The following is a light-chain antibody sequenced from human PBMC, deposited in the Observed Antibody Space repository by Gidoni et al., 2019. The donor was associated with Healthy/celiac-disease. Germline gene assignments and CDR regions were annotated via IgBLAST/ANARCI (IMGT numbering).Light chain of an antibody. Sequence: DIVMTPSPDSLAVSLGERATINCKSSQSVLYSSNNKNYLAWYQQKPGQPPKLLIYWASTRESGVPDRFSGSGSGTDFTLTISSLQAEDVAVYYCQQYYSTPPFTFXPXTKVDIK. CDR3: QQYYSTPPFT. V-gene: IGKV4-1*01. J-gene: IGKJ3*01. CDR1: QSVLYSSNNKNY. CDR2: WAS.